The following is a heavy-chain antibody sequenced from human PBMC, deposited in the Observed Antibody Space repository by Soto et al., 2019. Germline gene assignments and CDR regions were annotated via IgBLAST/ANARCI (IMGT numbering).Heavy chain of an antibody. CDR1: GFTFSNAW. CDR2: IKSKTDGGTT. J-gene: IGHJ4*02. V-gene: IGHV3-15*07. D-gene: IGHD2-15*01. Sequence: PGGSLTLSCSASGFTFSNAWMKWVRQAQGKGLEWVGRIKSKTDGGTTDYAAPVKGRFTISRDDLKNTLYLQMNSLKTEDTAVYYCTTDGYCSGGSCYSADYWGQGTLVTVSS. CDR3: TTDGYCSGGSCYSADY.